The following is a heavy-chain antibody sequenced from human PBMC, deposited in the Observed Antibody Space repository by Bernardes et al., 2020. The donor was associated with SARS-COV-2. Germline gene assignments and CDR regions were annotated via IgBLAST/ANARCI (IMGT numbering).Heavy chain of an antibody. CDR1: GASISSSNYY. Sequence: SETLSLTCTVSGASISSSNYYWGWIRQPPGKGLEWIGSIYSSGSSYYNPSLQSRVRGSVHTSRNQFSLRLSFVTAADTAVYHCAGSSCGIDCYIGGLRSWDYGMDVWGQGTTVTVSS. J-gene: IGHJ6*02. V-gene: IGHV4-39*01. D-gene: IGHD2-21*02. CDR3: AGSSCGIDCYIGGLRSWDYGMDV. CDR2: IYSSGSS.